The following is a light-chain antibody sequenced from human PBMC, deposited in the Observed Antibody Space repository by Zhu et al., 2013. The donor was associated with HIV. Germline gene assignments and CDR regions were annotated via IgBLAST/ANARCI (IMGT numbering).Light chain of an antibody. Sequence: DIQMTQSPSSLSASVGDRVTITCRPSQNINTYLNWYQQKPGKAPKVLISAASTLQSGVPSRFSGSGSGTEFTLTISSLQAEDFATYYCQQSYSTLALTFGGGTKVEMK. CDR2: AAS. J-gene: IGKJ4*01. CDR1: QNINTY. V-gene: IGKV1-39*01. CDR3: QQSYSTLALT.